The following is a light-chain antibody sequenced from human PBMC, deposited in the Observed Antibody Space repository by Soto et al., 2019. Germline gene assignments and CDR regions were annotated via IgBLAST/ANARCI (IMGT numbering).Light chain of an antibody. V-gene: IGKV1-6*01. J-gene: IGKJ4*01. CDR1: QGVRDD. CDR2: SAS. CDR3: LQESNYPLT. Sequence: EQKIRITCCRSQGVRDDVGWYQQKPGKAPKLLIYSASTLQSGVPSRFSGSGSGTDFTLTISGLQPEDFATYYCLQESNYPLTFGGGTKVDIK.